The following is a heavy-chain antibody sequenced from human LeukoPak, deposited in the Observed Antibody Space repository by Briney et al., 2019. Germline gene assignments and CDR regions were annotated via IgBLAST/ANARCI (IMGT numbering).Heavy chain of an antibody. Sequence: GASVNVSCQTSGCTLSNSAITWVRPAPAQGLEWMGRIIPVLNITSYAQKFQGRVTITADTSTSTVYMELSSLRSEETAVYYCARDQGLTAPPPYGLDVWGQGTTVIVSS. D-gene: IGHD5-18*01. CDR3: ARDQGLTAPPPYGLDV. J-gene: IGHJ6*02. CDR1: GCTLSNSA. CDR2: IIPVLNIT. V-gene: IGHV1-69*04.